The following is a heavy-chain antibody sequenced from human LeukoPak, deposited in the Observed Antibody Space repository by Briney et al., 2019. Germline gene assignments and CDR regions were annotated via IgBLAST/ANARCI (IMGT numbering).Heavy chain of an antibody. CDR2: INPNSGGT. J-gene: IGHJ4*02. Sequence: ASVKVSCKASGYTFTGYYMHWARQAPGQGLEWMGWINPNSGGTNYAQKFQGRVTMTRDTSISTAYMELSRLRSDDTAVYYCARGRASGYDRCPDYWGQRTLVTLSS. CDR1: GYTFTGYY. D-gene: IGHD5-12*01. CDR3: ARGRASGYDRCPDY. V-gene: IGHV1-2*02.